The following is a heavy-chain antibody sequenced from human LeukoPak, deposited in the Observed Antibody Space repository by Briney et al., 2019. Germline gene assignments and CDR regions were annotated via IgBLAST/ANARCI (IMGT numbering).Heavy chain of an antibody. Sequence: GESLKISCKGAGYSFTCYWIGWVRELPGKGLSWMGIIYPGDSDTRYSPSFTGQVPISDDQSISNAYLQWSSLKASDTAMYYCARQIPGYSSRWYRYYFDYWGQGTLVTVSS. J-gene: IGHJ4*02. CDR3: ARQIPGYSSRWYRYYFDY. D-gene: IGHD6-13*01. CDR2: IYPGDSDT. V-gene: IGHV5-51*01. CDR1: GYSFTCYW.